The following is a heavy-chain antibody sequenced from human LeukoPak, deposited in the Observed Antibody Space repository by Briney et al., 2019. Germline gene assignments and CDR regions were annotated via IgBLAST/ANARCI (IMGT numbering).Heavy chain of an antibody. D-gene: IGHD6-19*01. J-gene: IGHJ4*02. CDR1: GFTFRSYA. CDR3: AREVAGRIEY. V-gene: IGHV3-23*01. Sequence: GGSLILSCTASGFTFRSYAMSGVRQAPGKGLAWVSLITGGGETTYYGDSVTGRFTISRDNSKNTVDLQMNSLRVEDTAVYFCAREVAGRIEYWGQGALVTVSS. CDR2: ITGGGETT.